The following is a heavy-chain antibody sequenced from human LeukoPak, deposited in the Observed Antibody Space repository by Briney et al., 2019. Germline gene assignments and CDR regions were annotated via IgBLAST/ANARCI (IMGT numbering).Heavy chain of an antibody. CDR3: ARDRGVPGPGNALYI. CDR2: IIPIFGTA. V-gene: IGHV1-69*05. J-gene: IGHJ3*02. CDR1: GGTFSSYA. D-gene: IGHD2-8*01. Sequence: SVKVSCKASGGTFSSYAISWVRQAPGQGLEWMGGIIPIFGTANYAQKFQGRVTITTDESTSTAYMELSSLRSEDTAVYFCARDRGVPGPGNALYIWGQGTMVTVSS.